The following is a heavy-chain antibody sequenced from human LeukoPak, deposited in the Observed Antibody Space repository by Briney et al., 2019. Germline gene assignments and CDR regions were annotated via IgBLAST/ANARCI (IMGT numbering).Heavy chain of an antibody. CDR2: ISGSGGSI. CDR3: ALELRGTFDY. J-gene: IGHJ4*02. CDR1: GFTFSSYA. V-gene: IGHV3-23*01. Sequence: PGGSLRLSCAASGFTFSSYAMSWVRQASGKGLEWVSAISGSGGSIYYADSVKGRFTISRDNSKNTLYLQMNSLRAEDTAVYYCALELRGTFDYWGQGTLVTVSS. D-gene: IGHD3-10*01.